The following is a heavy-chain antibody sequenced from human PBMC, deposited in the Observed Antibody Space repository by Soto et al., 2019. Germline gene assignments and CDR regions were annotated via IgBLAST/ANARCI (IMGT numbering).Heavy chain of an antibody. CDR2: ISSDGSIK. V-gene: IGHV3-30-3*01. Sequence: GGSLRLSCAASGFTFSNSALHWVRQAPGKGLEWVSVISSDGSIKYYADSVRGRFTISRDNSKNTLFLQMDSLRAEDTAVYYCARDRASCCYYGMDVWGQGTTVTVSS. CDR3: ARDRASCCYYGMDV. CDR1: GFTFSNSA. D-gene: IGHD2-2*01. J-gene: IGHJ6*02.